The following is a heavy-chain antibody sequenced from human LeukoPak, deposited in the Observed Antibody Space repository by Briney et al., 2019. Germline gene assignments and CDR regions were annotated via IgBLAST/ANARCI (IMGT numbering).Heavy chain of an antibody. CDR1: GYTFTSYV. J-gene: IGHJ4*02. V-gene: IGHV1-18*01. CDR3: ARNTYDFWSGYFGD. CDR2: ISAYNGNT. D-gene: IGHD3-3*01. Sequence: ASVKDSCEASGYTFTSYVISGVRQAPGQGLEWMGWISAYNGNTNYEQKLQGRVTMTTDTSTSTAYMELRSLRSDDTAVYYCARNTYDFWSGYFGDWGQGTLVTVSS.